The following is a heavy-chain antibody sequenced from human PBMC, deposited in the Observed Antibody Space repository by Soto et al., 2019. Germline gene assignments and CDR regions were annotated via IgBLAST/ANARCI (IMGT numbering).Heavy chain of an antibody. CDR2: ISSSSSYT. J-gene: IGHJ4*02. V-gene: IGHV3-11*06. Sequence: RLSCAASGFTFSDYYMSWIRQAPGKGLEWVSYISSSSSYTNYADSVKGRFTISRDNAKNSLYLQMNSLRAEDTAVYYCARTQAPTEYGFWSGYLYDYGGQGILVTVAS. CDR3: ARTQAPTEYGFWSGYLYDY. CDR1: GFTFSDYY. D-gene: IGHD3-3*01.